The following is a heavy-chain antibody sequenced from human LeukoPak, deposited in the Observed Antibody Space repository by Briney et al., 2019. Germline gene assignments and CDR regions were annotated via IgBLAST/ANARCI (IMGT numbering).Heavy chain of an antibody. CDR3: AKAGPYYFDY. Sequence: PGGSLRLSCVASGFTFSTYSMSWVRQAPGKGLEWVSGISPTGGATYYADSVKGRFTIPRDNSKNTLFLQMNSLRAEDTAVYYCAKAGPYYFDYWGQGTLVTVSS. CDR1: GFTFSTYS. J-gene: IGHJ4*02. CDR2: ISPTGGAT. V-gene: IGHV3-23*01.